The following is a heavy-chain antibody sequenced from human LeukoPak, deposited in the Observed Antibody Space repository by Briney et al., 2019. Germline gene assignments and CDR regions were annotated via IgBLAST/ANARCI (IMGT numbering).Heavy chain of an antibody. D-gene: IGHD2-15*01. V-gene: IGHV4-34*01. Sequence: SETLSLTCAVYGGSFSGYYWSWIRQPPGKGLEWSGEINHSGSTNYNPSLKSRVTISVDTSKNQFSLKLSSVTAADTAVYYCARSHDYDIVVVVAATRGGWFDPWGQGTLVTVSS. CDR1: GGSFSGYY. J-gene: IGHJ5*02. CDR3: ARSHDYDIVVVVAATRGGWFDP. CDR2: INHSGST.